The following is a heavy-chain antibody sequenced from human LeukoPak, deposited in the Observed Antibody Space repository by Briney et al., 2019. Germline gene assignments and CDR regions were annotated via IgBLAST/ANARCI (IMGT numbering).Heavy chain of an antibody. Sequence: GGSLRLSCAASGFTFSSYSMNWVRQAPGKGLEWVSSISSSSSYIYYADSVKGRFTISRDNAKNSLYLQMNSLRAEDTAVYYCASPDFALGVDYWGQGTLVTVSS. CDR2: ISSSSSYI. D-gene: IGHD2-21*01. CDR1: GFTFSSYS. CDR3: ASPDFALGVDY. J-gene: IGHJ4*02. V-gene: IGHV3-21*04.